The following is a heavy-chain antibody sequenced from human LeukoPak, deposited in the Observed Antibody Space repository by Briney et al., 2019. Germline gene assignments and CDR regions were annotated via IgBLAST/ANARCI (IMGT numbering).Heavy chain of an antibody. V-gene: IGHV1-8*01. CDR2: MNPNSGNT. CDR3: ARGRYGSAPPRYYTDG. D-gene: IGHD6-25*01. Sequence: GGSLKLSCKASGYTFTSYDINWVRQAPGQGLEGMGWMNPNSGNTYYAQNFQGRVTMTRDTSKNKAYMELSSLRSEDTAVYYCARGRYGSAPPRYYTDGWGKRTTVTPSS. J-gene: IGHJ6*03. CDR1: GYTFTSYD.